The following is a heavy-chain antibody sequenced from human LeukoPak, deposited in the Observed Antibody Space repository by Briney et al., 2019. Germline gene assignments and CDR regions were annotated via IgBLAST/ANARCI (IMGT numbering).Heavy chain of an antibody. CDR2: INPSGGST. Sequence: ASVKVSCKASGYTFTSYYMHWVRQAPGQGLEWMGIINPSGGSTSYAQKFQGRGTMTRDTSTSTVYMELSSLRSEDTAVYYCARDFGASDCSGGSCYSQTFDYWGQGTLVTVSS. CDR1: GYTFTSYY. D-gene: IGHD2-15*01. CDR3: ARDFGASDCSGGSCYSQTFDY. J-gene: IGHJ4*02. V-gene: IGHV1-46*01.